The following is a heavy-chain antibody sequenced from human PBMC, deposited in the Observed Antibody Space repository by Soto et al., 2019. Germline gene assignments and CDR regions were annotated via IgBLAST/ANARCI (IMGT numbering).Heavy chain of an antibody. Sequence: VGSLRLSGAASGFTFSRNVMNWVRQAPGKGLEWVSSISSSGSSIFYADSVKGRFTISRDNAKSSLYLQMNSLRGEDAAVYYCARGGYSYGLDFWGQGTLVTVSS. D-gene: IGHD5-18*01. CDR3: ARGGYSYGLDF. CDR2: ISSSGSSI. V-gene: IGHV3-21*01. J-gene: IGHJ4*02. CDR1: GFTFSRNV.